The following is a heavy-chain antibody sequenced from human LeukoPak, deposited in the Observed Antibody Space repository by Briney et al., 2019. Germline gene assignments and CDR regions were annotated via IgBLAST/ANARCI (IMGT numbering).Heavy chain of an antibody. J-gene: IGHJ4*02. Sequence: GESLKISCAASRLTFSDYAMTWVRQAPGKGLQWVSTISGSGGRTYYTDSVKGRFTVSRDNSKNTLYLQMKSLRVEDAAVYYCAKDRRAAAGPPYYFDNWGQGTLVTVSS. CDR3: AKDRRAAAGPPYYFDN. D-gene: IGHD6-13*01. V-gene: IGHV3-23*01. CDR2: ISGSGGRT. CDR1: RLTFSDYA.